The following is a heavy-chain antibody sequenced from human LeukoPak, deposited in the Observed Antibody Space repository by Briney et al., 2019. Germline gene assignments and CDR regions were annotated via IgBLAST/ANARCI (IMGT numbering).Heavy chain of an antibody. CDR3: AKESPGYCTGTSCWDS. V-gene: IGHV3-7*05. CDR1: GFTLSSFE. J-gene: IGHJ4*02. D-gene: IGHD2-2*01. CDR2: IKQDGSEK. Sequence: PGGSLRLSCAASGFTLSSFEMNWVRQAPGKGLEWVAHIKQDGSEKYYVDSVKGRFTISRDNAKNSLSLQMNSLRVADTAVYYCAKESPGYCTGTSCWDSWGQGILVTVSS.